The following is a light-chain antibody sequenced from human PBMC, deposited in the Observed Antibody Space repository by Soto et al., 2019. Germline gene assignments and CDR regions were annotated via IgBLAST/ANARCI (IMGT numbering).Light chain of an antibody. CDR1: SSNIGAGYD. CDR2: GHN. CDR3: QSYDNSLSGSGV. V-gene: IGLV1-40*01. Sequence: QSVLTQPPSVSGAPGQRVTISCTGSSSNIGAGYDVHWYQQLPGTAPKLLIYGHNIRPSGVPDRFSGFKSGASASLVITGLQAEDEADYYCQSYDNSLSGSGVFGGGTKVTVL. J-gene: IGLJ3*02.